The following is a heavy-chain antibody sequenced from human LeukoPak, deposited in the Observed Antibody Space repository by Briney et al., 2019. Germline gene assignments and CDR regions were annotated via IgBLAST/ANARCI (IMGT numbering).Heavy chain of an antibody. J-gene: IGHJ4*02. Sequence: ASVKVSCKASGYTFTGYYMHWVRQAPGQGHEWMGWINPNSGGTNYAQKFQGRVTMTRDTSISTAYMELSRLRSDDTAVYYCARTPRIAARREYFDYWGQGTLVTVSS. D-gene: IGHD6-6*01. CDR3: ARTPRIAARREYFDY. CDR1: GYTFTGYY. V-gene: IGHV1-2*02. CDR2: INPNSGGT.